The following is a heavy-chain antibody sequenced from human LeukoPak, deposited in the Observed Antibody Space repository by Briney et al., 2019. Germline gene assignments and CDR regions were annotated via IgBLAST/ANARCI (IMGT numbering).Heavy chain of an antibody. Sequence: GESRDISCQGSGYRFTTYWIGWVRQMPGKGLEWMGIIYPGDSNTRYSPSFQGPISISADKSISTAYLQWSSLKASDTAMYYCARADLAAAGVFDYWGQGTLVLVTS. CDR1: GYRFTTYW. CDR2: IYPGDSNT. V-gene: IGHV5-51*01. J-gene: IGHJ4*02. CDR3: ARADLAAAGVFDY. D-gene: IGHD6-13*01.